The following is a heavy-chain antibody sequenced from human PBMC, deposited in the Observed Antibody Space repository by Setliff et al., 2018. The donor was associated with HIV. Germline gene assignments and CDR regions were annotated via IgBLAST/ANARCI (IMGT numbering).Heavy chain of an antibody. J-gene: IGHJ4*02. Sequence: ASETLSLTCTVSGGSISSYYWSWIRQPPGKGLEWIGYIYYSGSTNYNPSLKSRVTISVDTSKNQFSLKLSSVTAADTALYYCARGGGYSAPFVYWGQGTLVTVSS. CDR1: GGSISSYY. CDR2: IYYSGST. CDR3: ARGGGYSAPFVY. D-gene: IGHD3-22*01. V-gene: IGHV4-59*01.